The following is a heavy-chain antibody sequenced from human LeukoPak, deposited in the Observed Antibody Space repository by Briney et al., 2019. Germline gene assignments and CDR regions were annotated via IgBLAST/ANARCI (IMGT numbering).Heavy chain of an antibody. CDR1: GFTFSSYS. J-gene: IGHJ3*02. CDR3: ARASSKQFAGYLPDGFDI. D-gene: IGHD3-9*01. Sequence: GGSLRLSCAASGFTFSSYSMNWVRQAPGKGLEWVSSISSSGTYVYYADSVKGRFTISRDNAKNSLSLQMNSLRADDAAVYYCARASSKQFAGYLPDGFDIWGQGTMVTVSS. CDR2: ISSSGTYV. V-gene: IGHV3-21*01.